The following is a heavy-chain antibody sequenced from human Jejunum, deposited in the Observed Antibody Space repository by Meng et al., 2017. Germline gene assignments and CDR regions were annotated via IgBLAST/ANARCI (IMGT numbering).Heavy chain of an antibody. Sequence: QGQLQQSGPGLVEPSQPPSLTCAISGDSVSSNSATWNWIRQSPSGGLEWLGRTYYRYKWYNDYAVSVKGRITINPDTSKNQFSLQLNSLTPEDTAVYYCARDDISVYFQQWGQGTLVTVSS. CDR2: TYYRYKWYN. CDR1: GDSVSSNSAT. CDR3: ARDDISVYFQQ. V-gene: IGHV6-1*01. J-gene: IGHJ1*01.